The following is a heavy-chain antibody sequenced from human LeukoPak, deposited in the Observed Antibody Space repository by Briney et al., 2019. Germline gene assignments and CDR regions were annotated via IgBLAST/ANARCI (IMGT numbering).Heavy chain of an antibody. CDR1: GGTFSSYA. V-gene: IGHV1-69*04. J-gene: IGHJ4*02. D-gene: IGHD3-10*01. CDR2: IIPILGIA. CDR3: ARGREYLVNGSGY. Sequence: ASVKVSCKASGGTFSSYAISWVRQAPGQGLEWMGRIIPILGIANYAQKFQGRVTITADKSTSTAYMELSSLRSEDTAVYYCARGREYLVNGSGYWGQGTLVTVSS.